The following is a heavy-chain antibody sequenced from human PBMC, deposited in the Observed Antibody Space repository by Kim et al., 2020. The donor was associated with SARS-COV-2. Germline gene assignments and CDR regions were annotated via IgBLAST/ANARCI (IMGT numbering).Heavy chain of an antibody. Sequence: ASVKVSCKASGYTFTSYYMHWVRQAPGQGLEWMGIINPSGGSTSYAQKFQGRVTMTRDTSTSTVYMELSSLRSEDTAVYYCARDVGDSSSYYYYYGMDVWGQGTTVTVS. D-gene: IGHD6-13*01. CDR1: GYTFTSYY. J-gene: IGHJ6*02. CDR3: ARDVGDSSSYYYYYGMDV. V-gene: IGHV1-46*01. CDR2: INPSGGST.